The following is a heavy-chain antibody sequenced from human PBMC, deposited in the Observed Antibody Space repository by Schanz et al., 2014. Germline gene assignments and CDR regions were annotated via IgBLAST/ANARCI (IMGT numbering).Heavy chain of an antibody. D-gene: IGHD2-15*01. CDR1: GFTFNSYA. J-gene: IGHJ6*02. CDR3: AKGMGYCSGGTCYDYYYYGLDV. V-gene: IGHV3-23*01. Sequence: DVQLLESGGGLVQPGGSLRLSCAASGFTFNSYAMTWVRQAPGKGLEWVSSISHSGGSKYYADSVKGRFTISRDNSENNLYLQMNSLSADDAAVFYCAKGMGYCSGGTCYDYYYYGLDVWGQGTTVTVSS. CDR2: ISHSGGSK.